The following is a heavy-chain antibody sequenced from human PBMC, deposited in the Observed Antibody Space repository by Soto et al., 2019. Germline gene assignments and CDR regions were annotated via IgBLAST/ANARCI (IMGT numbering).Heavy chain of an antibody. CDR1: GGTFSSYA. CDR3: AVAARGYSYGFDY. J-gene: IGHJ4*02. Sequence: SVKVSCKASGGTFSSYAISWVRQAPGQGLEWMGGIIPIFGKANYAQKFQGRVTITADESTSTAYMELSSLRSEDTAVYYCAVAARGYSYGFDYWGQGTMVTVS. CDR2: IIPIFGKA. V-gene: IGHV1-69*13. D-gene: IGHD5-18*01.